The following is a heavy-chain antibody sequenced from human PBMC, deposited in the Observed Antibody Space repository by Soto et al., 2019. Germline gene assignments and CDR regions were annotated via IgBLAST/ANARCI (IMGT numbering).Heavy chain of an antibody. CDR1: GFTFSSYG. D-gene: IGHD2-15*01. J-gene: IGHJ4*02. CDR3: ARGGKYCSGGSCRTFFDY. CDR2: IWYDGSNK. V-gene: IGHV3-33*01. Sequence: QVQLVESGGGVVQPGRSLRLSCAASGFTFSSYGMHWVRQAPGKGLAWVAVIWYDGSNKYYADSVKGRFTISRDNSKNTLYLQMNSLRAEDTALYYCARGGKYCSGGSCRTFFDYWGQGPLVTVSS.